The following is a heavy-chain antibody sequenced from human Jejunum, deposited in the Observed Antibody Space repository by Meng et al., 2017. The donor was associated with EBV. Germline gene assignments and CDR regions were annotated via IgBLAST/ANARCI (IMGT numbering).Heavy chain of an antibody. D-gene: IGHD2-21*02. J-gene: IGHJ4*02. CDR2: INHSGIA. CDR3: ARGKVTFDD. Sequence: QVQLQQWGAGLLQPSXTLSLTCAVYGGSFSDYYWTWTRQSPETGLEWIGEINHSGIADYNPSLKRRVTISVDTSKNQFSLRLTSVTAADTAVYYCARGKVTFDDWGQGTLVTVSS. V-gene: IGHV4-34*02. CDR1: GGSFSDYY.